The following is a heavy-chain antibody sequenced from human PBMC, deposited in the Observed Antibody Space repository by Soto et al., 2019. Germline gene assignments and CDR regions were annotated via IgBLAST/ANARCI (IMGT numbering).Heavy chain of an antibody. J-gene: IGHJ4*02. CDR1: GFTFSTYG. V-gene: IGHV3-30*03. CDR2: MSYDGSNK. Sequence: QAQLVESGGGVVQPGRSLRHSCAASGFTFSTYGMHWVRQAPGKRLEWVAVMSYDGSNKYYADSVKGRLTISRAKNTLYLQMNSRGAEETAVYYCAPWFGAFDYWGQGTLVTVSS. D-gene: IGHD3-10*01. CDR3: APWFGAFDY.